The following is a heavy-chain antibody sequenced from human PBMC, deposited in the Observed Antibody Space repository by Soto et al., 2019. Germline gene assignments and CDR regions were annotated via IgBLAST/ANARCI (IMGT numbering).Heavy chain of an antibody. D-gene: IGHD3-10*01. CDR2: IYYSGST. J-gene: IGHJ5*02. Sequence: QVQLQESGPGLVKPSQTLSLNCTVSGGSISSGDYYWSWIRQHPGKGLEWIGYIYYSGSTYYNPSLNSRVTISIETSKNQFSLKLASVTAADTAVYYRARGNRRRITMVRGIIDWFDPWGQGTLVTVSS. CDR3: ARGNRRRITMVRGIIDWFDP. CDR1: GGSISSGDYY. V-gene: IGHV4-31*03.